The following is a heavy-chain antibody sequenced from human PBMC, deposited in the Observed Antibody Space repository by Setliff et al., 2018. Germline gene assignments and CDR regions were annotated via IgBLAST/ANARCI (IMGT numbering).Heavy chain of an antibody. Sequence: PGGSLRLSCAASGFTFSSYGMHWVRQAPGKGLEWVSFVRNDGNHKYYADSVRGRFTISRDNSNNTLYVQMNSLRAEDTAVYYCAKRGPYCSGGTCHYYFDYWGQGTLVTVSS. D-gene: IGHD2-15*01. V-gene: IGHV3-30*02. J-gene: IGHJ4*02. CDR3: AKRGPYCSGGTCHYYFDY. CDR1: GFTFSSYG. CDR2: VRNDGNHK.